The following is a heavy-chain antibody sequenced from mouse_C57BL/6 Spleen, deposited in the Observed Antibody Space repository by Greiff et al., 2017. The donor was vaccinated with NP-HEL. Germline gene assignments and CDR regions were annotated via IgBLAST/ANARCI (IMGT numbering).Heavy chain of an antibody. CDR3: ARDGNYDYFDY. CDR1: GYSITSGYY. D-gene: IGHD2-1*01. CDR2: ISYDGSN. Sequence: EVKLMESGPGLVKPSQSLSLTCSVTGYSITSGYYWNWIRQFPGNKLEWMGYISYDGSNNYNPSLKNRISITRDTSKNQFFLKLNSVTTEDTATYYCARDGNYDYFDYLGQGTTLTVSS. V-gene: IGHV3-6*01. J-gene: IGHJ2*01.